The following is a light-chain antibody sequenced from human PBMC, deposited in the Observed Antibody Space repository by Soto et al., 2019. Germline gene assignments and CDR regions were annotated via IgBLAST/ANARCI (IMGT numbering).Light chain of an antibody. CDR1: QSLLHTDGKTY. CDR3: LQSLEVPRA. V-gene: IGKV2D-29*01. CDR2: EAS. Sequence: EIVVTQSPLSLAVTPGQPASISCKSSQSLLHTDGKTYLYWYVQKPGQPPQLLIHEASNRFSGVPDRFRGSGSGTDFTLGISRVEAEDVGIYYCLQSLEVPRAFGQGTKVEIK. J-gene: IGKJ1*01.